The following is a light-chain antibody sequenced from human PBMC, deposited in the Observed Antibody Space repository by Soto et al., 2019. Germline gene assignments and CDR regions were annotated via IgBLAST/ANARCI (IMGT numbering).Light chain of an antibody. Sequence: EILMTQSPATLSVSPGERATLSCRASQSVSSNLAWYQQKPGQAPRLLIYGASTRATGIPARFSGSGSGTEFTLAISSLQSEDFAVYYCQQYNNPITFGQGTRLEIK. CDR3: QQYNNPIT. V-gene: IGKV3-15*01. CDR1: QSVSSN. CDR2: GAS. J-gene: IGKJ5*01.